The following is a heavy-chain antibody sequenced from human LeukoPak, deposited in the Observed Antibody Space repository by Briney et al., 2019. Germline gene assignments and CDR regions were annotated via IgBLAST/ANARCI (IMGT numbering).Heavy chain of an antibody. CDR2: ISGYGDDT. V-gene: IGHV3-23*01. D-gene: IGHD2-21*01. CDR1: GFTFNLYA. CDR3: AKDRGPYVAIDNNWFDP. J-gene: IGHJ5*02. Sequence: GGSLRLSCAASGFTFNLYAMSWVRQAPGRGLELVSSISGYGDDTYYADSVKGRFTLSRDNSKGILYLQMFSLRAEDTAVYYCAKDRGPYVAIDNNWFDPWGQVTLVTVSS.